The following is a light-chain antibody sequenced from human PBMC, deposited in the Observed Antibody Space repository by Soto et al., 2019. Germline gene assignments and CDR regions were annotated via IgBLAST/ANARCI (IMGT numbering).Light chain of an antibody. CDR2: GAS. J-gene: IGKJ3*01. CDR1: QSVSSSY. V-gene: IGKV3-20*01. CDR3: QQYGSSLFT. Sequence: EIGLTQSPGTLSLSPGERATLSCRASQSVSSSYLAWYQQKPGQAPRLLIYGASSRATGIPDRFSGSGAETDFTVTISRLEPEDFAVYYCQQYGSSLFTFGPGTKVDIK.